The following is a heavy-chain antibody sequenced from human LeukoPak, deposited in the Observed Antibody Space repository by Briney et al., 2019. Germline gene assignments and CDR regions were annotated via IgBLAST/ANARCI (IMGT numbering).Heavy chain of an antibody. CDR2: INHSGST. CDR3: ARRPLGYCSGGSCYSFDP. D-gene: IGHD2-15*01. J-gene: IGHJ5*02. V-gene: IGHV4-34*01. CDR1: GGSISSYY. Sequence: SETLSLTCTVSGGSISSYYWSWIRQPPGKGLEWIGEINHSGSTNYNPSLKSRVTISVDTSKNQFSLKLSSVTAADTAVYYCARRPLGYCSGGSCYSFDPWGQGTLVTVSS.